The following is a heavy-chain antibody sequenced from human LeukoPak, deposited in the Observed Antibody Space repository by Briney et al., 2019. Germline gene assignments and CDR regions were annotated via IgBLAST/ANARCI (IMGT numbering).Heavy chain of an antibody. CDR3: ARDRVIWFGELPYH. D-gene: IGHD3-10*01. CDR1: GYTFTSYG. V-gene: IGHV1-18*01. Sequence: GASVKVSCKASGYTFTSYGISWVRQAPGQGLEWMGWISAYNGNTNYAQKLQGRVTMTTDTSTRTAYLQLRSLRSDDTAVYYCARDRVIWFGELPYHWGQGTLVTVSS. J-gene: IGHJ5*02. CDR2: ISAYNGNT.